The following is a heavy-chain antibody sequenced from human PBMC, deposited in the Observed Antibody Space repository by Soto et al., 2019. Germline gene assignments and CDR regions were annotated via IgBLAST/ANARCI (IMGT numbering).Heavy chain of an antibody. CDR3: ARVRARHSSSNWFDS. J-gene: IGHJ5*01. CDR2: IFYNGNT. Sequence: WTWIRHPPGNGLEWIGYIFYNGNTYYNPSLSSRLTMSVDTSNNQFSLKLTSVTAAETAVYYCARVRARHSSSNWFDSWGQGTLVTVSS. D-gene: IGHD6-13*01. V-gene: IGHV4-31*02.